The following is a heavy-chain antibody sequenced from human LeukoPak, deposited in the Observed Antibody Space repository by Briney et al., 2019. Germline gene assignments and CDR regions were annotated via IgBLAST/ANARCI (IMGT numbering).Heavy chain of an antibody. CDR2: INPSGGST. CDR3: ARAAGYYDASGYYLY. J-gene: IGHJ4*02. D-gene: IGHD3-22*01. V-gene: IGHV1-46*01. Sequence: ASVKVSCKASGYTFTSYYMHWVRQAPGQGLEWMGIINPSGGSTSYAQKFQGRVTMTRDTSTSTVYMELSSLRSEDTAVYFCARAAGYYDASGYYLYWGQGTLVTVSS. CDR1: GYTFTSYY.